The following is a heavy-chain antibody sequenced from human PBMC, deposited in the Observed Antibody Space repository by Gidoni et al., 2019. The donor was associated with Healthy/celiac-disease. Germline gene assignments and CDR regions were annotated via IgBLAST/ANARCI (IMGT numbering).Heavy chain of an antibody. J-gene: IGHJ6*02. CDR1: GGTFSSYA. D-gene: IGHD2-2*01. CDR3: ARGSPKQGISPPTRKKEAYYYYGMDV. V-gene: IGHV1-69*06. CDR2: IIPIFGTA. Sequence: QVQLVQSGAEVKKPGSSVKVSCKASGGTFSSYAISWVRQAPGQGLEWMGGIIPIFGTANYAQKFQGRVTITADKSTSTAYMELSSLRSEDTAVYYCARGSPKQGISPPTRKKEAYYYYGMDVWGQGTTVTVSS.